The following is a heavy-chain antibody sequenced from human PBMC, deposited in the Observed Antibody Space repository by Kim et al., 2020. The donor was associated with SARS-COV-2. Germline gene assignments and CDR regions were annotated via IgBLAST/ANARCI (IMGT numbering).Heavy chain of an antibody. D-gene: IGHD2-2*01. V-gene: IGHV3-30-3*01. J-gene: IGHJ4*02. CDR1: GFTFSSYA. CDR3: ARDFGTSSVAR. CDR2: ISYDGSNK. Sequence: GGSLRLSCAASGFTFSSYAMHWVRQAPGKGLEWVAVISYDGSNKYYADSVKGRFTISRDNSKNTLYLQMNSLRAEDTAVYYCARDFGTSSVARWGQGTLVTVSS.